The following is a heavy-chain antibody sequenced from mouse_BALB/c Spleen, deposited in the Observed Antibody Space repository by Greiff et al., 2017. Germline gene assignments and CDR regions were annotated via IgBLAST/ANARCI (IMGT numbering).Heavy chain of an antibody. D-gene: IGHD2-4*01. CDR1: GFTFSSYT. V-gene: IGHV5-6-4*01. Sequence: DVHLVESGGGLVKPGGSLKLSCAASGFTFSSYTMSWVRQTPEKRLEWVATISSGGSYTYYPDSVKGRFTISRDNAKNTLYLQMSSLKSEDTAMYYCTRDQMITTGYAMDYWGQGTSVTVSS. J-gene: IGHJ4*01. CDR2: ISSGGSYT. CDR3: TRDQMITTGYAMDY.